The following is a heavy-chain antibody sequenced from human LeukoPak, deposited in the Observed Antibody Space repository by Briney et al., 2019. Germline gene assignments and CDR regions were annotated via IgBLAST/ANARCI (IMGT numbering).Heavy chain of an antibody. CDR1: GYSFTNYW. D-gene: IGHD3-9*01. CDR3: ARHPYDRESWFDP. CDR2: IYPGDSDV. Sequence: GESLKISCKGSGYSFTNYWIAWVRQMPGKGLEWMGIIYPGDSDVRYSPSFQGQVTISADKSISTAYLQWSSLKASDTAIYYCARHPYDRESWFDPWGQGTLVTVSS. V-gene: IGHV5-51*01. J-gene: IGHJ5*02.